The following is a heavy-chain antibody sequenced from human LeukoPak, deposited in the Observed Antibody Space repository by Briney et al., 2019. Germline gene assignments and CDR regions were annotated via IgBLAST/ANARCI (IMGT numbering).Heavy chain of an antibody. J-gene: IGHJ3*02. Sequence: GGSLRLPCAASGFTFSSYAMHWVRQAPGKGLEWVAVISYDGSNKYYADSVKGRFTISRDNSKNTLYLQMNSLRAEDTAVYYCAREKAFRTPLWIWGQGTMVTVSS. CDR1: GFTFSSYA. CDR2: ISYDGSNK. CDR3: AREKAFRTPLWI. D-gene: IGHD1-14*01. V-gene: IGHV3-30*04.